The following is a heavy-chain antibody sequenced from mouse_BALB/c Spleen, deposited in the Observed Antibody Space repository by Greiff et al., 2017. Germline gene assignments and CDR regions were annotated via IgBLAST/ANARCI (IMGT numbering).Heavy chain of an antibody. CDR3: ARYYYGSSYPFAY. V-gene: IGHV5-6-5*01. CDR2: ISSGGST. D-gene: IGHD1-1*01. Sequence: EVQGVESGGGLVKPGGSLKLSCAASGFTFSSYAMSWVRQTPEKRLEWVASISSGGSTYYPDSVKGRFTISRDNARNILYLQMSSLRSEDTAMYYCARYYYGSSYPFAYWGQGTLVTVSA. J-gene: IGHJ3*01. CDR1: GFTFSSYA.